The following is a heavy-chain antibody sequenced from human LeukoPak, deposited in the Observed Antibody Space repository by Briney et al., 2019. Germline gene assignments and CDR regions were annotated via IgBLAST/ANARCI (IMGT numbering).Heavy chain of an antibody. V-gene: IGHV3-74*01. J-gene: IGHJ4*02. CDR2: ISTDGSST. Sequence: GGSLRLSCAASGFTFSANWMHWVRQAPGKGLVWVSRISTDGSSTTYADSVKGRFSISRDTSENTLSLQMNSLRAEDSAVYYCAAKGNGYTGTYVFAHWGRGTLVTVSS. D-gene: IGHD5-12*01. CDR3: AAKGNGYTGTYVFAH. CDR1: GFTFSANW.